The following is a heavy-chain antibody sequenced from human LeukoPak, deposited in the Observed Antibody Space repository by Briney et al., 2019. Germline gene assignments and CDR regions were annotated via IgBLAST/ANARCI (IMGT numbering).Heavy chain of an antibody. D-gene: IGHD1-26*01. Sequence: GGSLRLPCAASGFTFTNSWMAWVRQAPGKGLEWVANIKQDGSTKHYADSLKGRFTISRDNPKNSLYLQMNSMRVDDTAVYYCARDTDGSLDYWGQGILVTVAS. V-gene: IGHV3-7*01. CDR1: GFTFTNSW. CDR3: ARDTDGSLDY. CDR2: IKQDGSTK. J-gene: IGHJ4*02.